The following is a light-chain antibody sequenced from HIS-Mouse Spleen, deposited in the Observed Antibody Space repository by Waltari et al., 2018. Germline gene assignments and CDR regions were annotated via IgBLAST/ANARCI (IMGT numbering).Light chain of an antibody. CDR1: SSDVGSYNL. V-gene: IGLV2-23*01. J-gene: IGLJ2*01. CDR2: EGS. Sequence: QSALTQPASVSGSPGQSITISCTGTSSDVGSYNLVSWYQQHPAKAPKLMIYEGSKRPSAFSKRFSCSKSGNTASLTISGLQAEDEADYYCCSYAGSSTSVVFGGGTKLTVL. CDR3: CSYAGSSTSVV.